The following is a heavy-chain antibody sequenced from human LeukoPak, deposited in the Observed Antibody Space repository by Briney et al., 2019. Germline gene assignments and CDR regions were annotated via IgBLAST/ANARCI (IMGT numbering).Heavy chain of an antibody. CDR3: TRDPPAVTTNTYG. J-gene: IGHJ4*02. Sequence: PGGSLRLSCAASGFTFSSYAMSWVRQAPGKGLEWVSAISGSGGSTYYADSVKGRFTISRDNSKNTLYLQMNSLRAEDTAMYYCTRDPPAVTTNTYGWGQGTLVTVSS. CDR2: ISGSGGST. V-gene: IGHV3-23*01. D-gene: IGHD6-19*01. CDR1: GFTFSSYA.